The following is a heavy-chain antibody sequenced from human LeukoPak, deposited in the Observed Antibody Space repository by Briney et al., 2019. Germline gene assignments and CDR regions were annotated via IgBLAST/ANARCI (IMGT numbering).Heavy chain of an antibody. CDR1: RFSFSNYW. CDR2: VKSDGSNP. D-gene: IGHD3-10*01. J-gene: IGHJ4*02. CDR3: ARDIVSGSGSLDY. V-gene: IGHV3-74*01. Sequence: QPGGSLRLSCAASRFSFSNYWMHWVRHAPGKGLVWVSRVKSDGSNPSYADSVKGRFTISRDNAENMLYLQMNTLGAEDTAVYYCARDIVSGSGSLDYWGQRTLVTVSS.